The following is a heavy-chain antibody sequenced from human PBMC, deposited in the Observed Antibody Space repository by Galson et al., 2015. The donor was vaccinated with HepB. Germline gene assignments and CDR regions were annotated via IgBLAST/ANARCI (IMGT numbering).Heavy chain of an antibody. J-gene: IGHJ4*02. D-gene: IGHD2-2*01. CDR3: ARDHFSPAAPGY. CDR1: GYTFTSYG. CDR2: ISGYNGNT. Sequence: SAKVSCQASGYTFTSYGISWVRQAPAQGLEWMGWISGYNGNTNYAQKLQGRVTMTTDTSTSTAYMELRSLRSDDTAVYYCARDHFSPAAPGYWGQGTLVTVSS. V-gene: IGHV1-18*04.